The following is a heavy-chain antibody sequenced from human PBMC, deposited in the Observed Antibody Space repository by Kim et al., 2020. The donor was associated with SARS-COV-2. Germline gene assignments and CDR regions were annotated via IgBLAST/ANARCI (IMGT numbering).Heavy chain of an antibody. V-gene: IGHV3-23*01. Sequence: YYADSVKGRFTISRDNSKNTLYLQMNSLRAEDTAVYYCAKERWLKSGFDYWGQGTLVTVSS. D-gene: IGHD3-10*01. CDR3: AKERWLKSGFDY. J-gene: IGHJ4*02.